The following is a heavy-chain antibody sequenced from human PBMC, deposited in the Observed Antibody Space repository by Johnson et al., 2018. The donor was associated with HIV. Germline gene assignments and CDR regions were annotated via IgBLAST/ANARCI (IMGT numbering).Heavy chain of an antibody. CDR3: ARELTYYYGSGSYPSGLDAFDI. CDR1: GFIFSDSY. Sequence: EKLVESGGGWVKPGRSLRLSCAASGFIFSDSYMSWIRQAPGKGLEWVSGINWNGGSKGYGDSVKGRFTISRDNAKDSLYLQMNSLRAEDTALYYCARELTYYYGSGSYPSGLDAFDIWGQGTMVTVSS. CDR2: INWNGGSK. V-gene: IGHV3-20*04. J-gene: IGHJ3*02. D-gene: IGHD3-10*01.